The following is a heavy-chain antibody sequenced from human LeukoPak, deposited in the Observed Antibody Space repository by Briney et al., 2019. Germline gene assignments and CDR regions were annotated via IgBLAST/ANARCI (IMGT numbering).Heavy chain of an antibody. Sequence: SETLSLTCTVSGYSISSGYYWGWIRPPPGKGLEWFGVIFLNGGTYYNPSLKSRVTISVDTSKNQFSLKLSSVTAADTAVYYCARALPDCSSTSCYIRSYMDVWGKGTTVTVSS. D-gene: IGHD2-2*02. CDR3: ARALPDCSSTSCYIRSYMDV. CDR1: GYSISSGYY. CDR2: IFLNGGT. J-gene: IGHJ6*03. V-gene: IGHV4-38-2*02.